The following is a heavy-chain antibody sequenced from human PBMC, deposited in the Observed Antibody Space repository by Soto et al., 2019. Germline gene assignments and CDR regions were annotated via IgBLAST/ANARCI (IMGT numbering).Heavy chain of an antibody. D-gene: IGHD3-22*01. CDR3: AMSNSNDLYYHFES. CDR1: GFTFDDYA. V-gene: IGHV3-9*01. Sequence: GGSLRLSCAASGFTFDDYAMHWVRQAPGKGLQWCSGINWNSDTFGYADSVKGRFTVSRYNAKGSLLLQMSSLRAEDTALYFCAMSNSNDLYYHFESWGQGTPVTVSS. J-gene: IGHJ4*02. CDR2: INWNSDTF.